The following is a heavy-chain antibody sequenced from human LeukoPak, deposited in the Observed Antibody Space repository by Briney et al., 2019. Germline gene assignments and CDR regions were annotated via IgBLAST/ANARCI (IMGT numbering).Heavy chain of an antibody. Sequence: GGSLRPSCAASGFTFSSYEMNWVRQAPGKGLEWVSYISSSGSTIYYADSVKGRFTISRDNAKNSLYLQMNSLRAEDTAVYYCARVSGYSGYDYGEGYFDYWGQGTLVTVSS. CDR2: ISSSGSTI. CDR1: GFTFSSYE. D-gene: IGHD5-12*01. V-gene: IGHV3-48*03. J-gene: IGHJ4*02. CDR3: ARVSGYSGYDYGEGYFDY.